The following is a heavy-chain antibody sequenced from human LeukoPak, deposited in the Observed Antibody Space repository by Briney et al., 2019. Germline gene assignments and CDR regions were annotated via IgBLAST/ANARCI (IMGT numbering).Heavy chain of an antibody. Sequence: SETLSLTCTVSGYSISSGYYWGWIRQPPGKGLEWIGTISHIGHTFYNASVMSRVTISLDTSKNQVSLRLSPVTAADTAVYYCTRSGFSYYFHHWGRGSLVSVSS. J-gene: IGHJ4*02. CDR3: TRSGFSYYFHH. CDR2: ISHIGHT. D-gene: IGHD5-12*01. CDR1: GYSISSGYY. V-gene: IGHV4-38-2*02.